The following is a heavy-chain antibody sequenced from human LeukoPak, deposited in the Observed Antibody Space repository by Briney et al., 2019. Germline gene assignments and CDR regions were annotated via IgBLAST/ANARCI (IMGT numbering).Heavy chain of an antibody. CDR1: GFRFDDYG. CDR2: TNWDGAST. Sequence: SGGSLRLSCAASGFRFDDYGMSWVRHVPEKGLEWVSGTNWDGASTGYADSVKGRFTISRDNVKNFLYLQMNSLRVEDTALYFCGRVYCSTTSCHGYYDYYMDIWGKGTTVTVSS. V-gene: IGHV3-20*04. D-gene: IGHD2-2*01. CDR3: GRVYCSTTSCHGYYDYYMDI. J-gene: IGHJ6*03.